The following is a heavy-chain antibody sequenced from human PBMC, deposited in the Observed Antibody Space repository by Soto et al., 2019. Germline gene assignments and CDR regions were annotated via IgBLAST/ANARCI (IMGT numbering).Heavy chain of an antibody. J-gene: IGHJ5*02. CDR3: VSGGSNYAS. Sequence: EVQLVESGGGLVQPGGSLRLSCTASGFTFSASWMTWVRQAAGKGLEWVARIKPDESEKKYADSVKGRFSNSRDNAKNSVYLQMDRLRGEDTAVYYCVSGGSNYASWGQGTLVTVSS. D-gene: IGHD4-4*01. V-gene: IGHV3-7*01. CDR1: GFTFSASW. CDR2: IKPDESEK.